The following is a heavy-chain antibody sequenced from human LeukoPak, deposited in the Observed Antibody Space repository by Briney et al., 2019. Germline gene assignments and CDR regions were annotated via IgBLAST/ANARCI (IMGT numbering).Heavy chain of an antibody. D-gene: IGHD3-3*01. CDR3: ASEITIFGVVIGS. J-gene: IGHJ4*02. V-gene: IGHV3-53*01. Sequence: GGSLRLSCAASGFTFSSYSMSWVRQAPGKGLEWVSVIYSGGSTYYADSVKGRFTISRDNSKNTLYLQMNSLRAEDTAVYYCASEITIFGVVIGSWGQGTLVTVSS. CDR1: GFTFSSYS. CDR2: IYSGGST.